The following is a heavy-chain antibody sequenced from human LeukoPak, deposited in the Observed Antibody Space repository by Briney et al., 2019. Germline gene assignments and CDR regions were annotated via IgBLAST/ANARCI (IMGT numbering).Heavy chain of an antibody. Sequence: GGSLRLSCAASGFTFSSYSMNWVRQAPGKGLEWVSYISSSSSTIYYADSVKGRFTISRDNAKNSLYLQMNSLRAEDTAVYYCAHTSVAVISQNYFDYWGQGTLVTVSS. J-gene: IGHJ4*02. CDR2: ISSSSSTI. V-gene: IGHV3-48*01. D-gene: IGHD3-22*01. CDR3: AHTSVAVISQNYFDY. CDR1: GFTFSSYS.